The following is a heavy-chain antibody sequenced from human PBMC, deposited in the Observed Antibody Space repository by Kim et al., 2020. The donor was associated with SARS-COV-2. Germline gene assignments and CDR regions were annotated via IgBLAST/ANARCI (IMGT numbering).Heavy chain of an antibody. CDR2: INAGNGNT. J-gene: IGHJ2*01. CDR1: GYTFSDYA. CDR3: ARERRFRTTWYKGDYWYFDL. V-gene: IGHV1-3*01. D-gene: IGHD1-1*01. Sequence: ASVKVSCEASGYTFSDYAMHWMRQAPGQRLEWMGWINAGNGNTKYSQNFQGRVTFTRDTSASTISMELSNLRSEDTALYYCARERRFRTTWYKGDYWYFDLWGRGTLVTVFS.